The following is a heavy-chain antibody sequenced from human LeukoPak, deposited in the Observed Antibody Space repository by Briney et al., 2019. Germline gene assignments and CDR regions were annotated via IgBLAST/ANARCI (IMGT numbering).Heavy chain of an antibody. CDR1: GGSISSYY. CDR3: ARKRSPGDNWFDP. V-gene: IGHV4-59*01. Sequence: PSETLSLTCTVSGGSISSYYWSWIRQPPGKGLEWIGYIYYSGSTNYNPSLKSRVTISVDTSKNQFSLKLSSVTAADTAVYYRARKRSPGDNWFDPWGQGTLVTVSS. D-gene: IGHD1-26*01. J-gene: IGHJ5*02. CDR2: IYYSGST.